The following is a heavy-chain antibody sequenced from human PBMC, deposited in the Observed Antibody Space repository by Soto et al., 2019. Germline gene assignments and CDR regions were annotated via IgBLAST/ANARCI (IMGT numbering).Heavy chain of an antibody. V-gene: IGHV1-3*01. CDR3: ARDPSYCGMDV. CDR2: INAGNGNT. Sequence: GASVKVSCKASGYTFTSYGISWVRQAPGQGLEWMGWINAGNGNTKYSQKFQGRVTITRDTSASTAYMELSSLRSEDTAVYYCARDPSYCGMDVWGQGTTVTVSS. CDR1: GYTFTSYG. J-gene: IGHJ6*02.